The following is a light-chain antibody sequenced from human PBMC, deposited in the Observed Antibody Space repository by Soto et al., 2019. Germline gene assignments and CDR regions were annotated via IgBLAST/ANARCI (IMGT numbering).Light chain of an antibody. J-gene: IGLJ1*01. Sequence: SELDHAAYVSGSPGQSITISYTGTSSDVGGYNYVSWYQQHPGKAPKLMIYDVSNRPSGVSNRFSGSKSGNTASLTISGLQAEDEADYYCSSYTSSRDVFGTGNKVTVL. CDR3: SSYTSSRDV. V-gene: IGLV2-14*01. CDR2: DVS. CDR1: SSDVGGYNY.